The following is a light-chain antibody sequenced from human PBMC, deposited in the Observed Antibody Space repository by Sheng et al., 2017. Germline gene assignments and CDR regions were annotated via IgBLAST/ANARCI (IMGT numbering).Light chain of an antibody. V-gene: IGLV1-47*01. Sequence: QSVLTQPPSASGTPGQRVTISCSGSSSNIGSNSVYWYQQLPGTAPKLLIFRNNQRPSGVPDRFSGSKSGTSASLAISGLRSEDEADYYCSSYGGRPNYVFGSGTKVTVL. J-gene: IGLJ1*01. CDR1: SSNIGSNS. CDR2: RNN. CDR3: SSYGGRPNYV.